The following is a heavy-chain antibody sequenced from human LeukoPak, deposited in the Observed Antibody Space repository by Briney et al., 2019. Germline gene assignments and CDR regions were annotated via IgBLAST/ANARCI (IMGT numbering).Heavy chain of an antibody. CDR3: ARGPLCCSGGSCFLLYYYYYYGMDV. CDR1: GYTFTSYG. Sequence: ASVKVSCKASGYTFTSYGISWVRQAPGQGLEWMGWISAYNGNTNYAQKLQGRVTMTTDTSTSTAYMELRSLRSDDTAVYYCARGPLCCSGGSCFLLYYYYYYGMDVWGQGTTVTVSS. V-gene: IGHV1-18*01. J-gene: IGHJ6*02. CDR2: ISAYNGNT. D-gene: IGHD2-15*01.